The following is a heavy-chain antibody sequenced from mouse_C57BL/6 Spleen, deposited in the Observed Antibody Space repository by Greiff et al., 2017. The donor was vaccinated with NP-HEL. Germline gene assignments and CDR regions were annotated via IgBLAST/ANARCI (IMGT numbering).Heavy chain of an antibody. Sequence: VKLQQLGAELVKLGAPVKLSCKALGYTSTSSWMHWVKQRPGRGLGWIGRIDLNSGVIKYNEKFKSKAKLPVDKPSSTAYMQLSSLTSEDSAVYYCARGRGYGYDGDFAYWGQGTLVTVSA. D-gene: IGHD2-2*01. CDR2: IDLNSGVI. CDR3: ARGRGYGYDGDFAY. V-gene: IGHV1-72*01. J-gene: IGHJ3*01. CDR1: GYTSTSSW.